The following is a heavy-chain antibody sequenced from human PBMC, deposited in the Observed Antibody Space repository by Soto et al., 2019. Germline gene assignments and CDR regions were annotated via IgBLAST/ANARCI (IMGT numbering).Heavy chain of an antibody. V-gene: IGHV3-11*01. D-gene: IGHD3-16*02. CDR2: ISSSGSTI. CDR1: GFTFSDYY. Sequence: VGSLRLSCAASGFTFSDYYMSWIRQAPGKGLEWVSYISSSGSTIYYADSVKGRFTISRDNAKNSLYLQMNSLRAEDTAVYYCARIPYDYVWGSYPRFTYFDYWGQGTLVTVSS. J-gene: IGHJ4*02. CDR3: ARIPYDYVWGSYPRFTYFDY.